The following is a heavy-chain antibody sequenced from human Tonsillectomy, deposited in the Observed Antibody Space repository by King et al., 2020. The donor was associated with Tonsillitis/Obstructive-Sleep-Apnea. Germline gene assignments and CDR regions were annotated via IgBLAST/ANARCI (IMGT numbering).Heavy chain of an antibody. CDR3: ANGSPVRDAFDI. CDR1: GGSIRSTSQY. V-gene: IGHV4-39*01. D-gene: IGHD1-26*01. J-gene: IGHJ3*02. CDR2: IYYSGST. Sequence: QLQESGPGLVKPSETLSLTCTVSGGSIRSTSQYWGWIRQPPGKGLEWIGSIYYSGSTYYNPSLKSRVIIYVDTSNNQFSLKLSSVTAADTAVYYCANGSPVRDAFDIWGQGTMVTVSS.